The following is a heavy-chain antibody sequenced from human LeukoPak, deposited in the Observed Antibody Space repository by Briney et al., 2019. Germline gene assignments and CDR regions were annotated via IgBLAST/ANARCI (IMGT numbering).Heavy chain of an antibody. J-gene: IGHJ4*02. CDR3: ARGLLWFGELSPFDY. CDR2: ISSSGSTI. CDR1: GFTFSSYE. D-gene: IGHD3-10*01. V-gene: IGHV3-48*03. Sequence: GGSLRLSCAASGFTFSSYEMNWVRLAPGKGLEWVSYISSSGSTIYYADSVKGRFTISRDNAKNSLYLQMNSLRAEDTAVYYCARGLLWFGELSPFDYWGQGTLVTVSS.